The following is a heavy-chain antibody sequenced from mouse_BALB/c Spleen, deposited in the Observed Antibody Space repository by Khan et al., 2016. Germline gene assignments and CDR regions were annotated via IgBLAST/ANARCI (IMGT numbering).Heavy chain of an antibody. CDR2: IYPGSGDT. Sequence: QVQLQQPGPELVKPGASVKMSCKASGYTFTDYVINWVKQRTGQGLEWIGVIYPGSGDTYYNEKFKGKATLTADKSSNTAYMQLSSLTSEDSAVYFCARDYAQRDYFDYWGQGTTLTVSS. CDR3: ARDYAQRDYFDY. CDR1: GYTFTDYV. J-gene: IGHJ2*01. V-gene: IGHV1-77*01. D-gene: IGHD1-1*02.